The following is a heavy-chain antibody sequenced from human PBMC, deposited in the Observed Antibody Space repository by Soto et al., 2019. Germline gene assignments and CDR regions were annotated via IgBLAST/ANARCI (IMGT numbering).Heavy chain of an antibody. CDR2: IYYSGAT. J-gene: IGHJ1*01. CDR3: ARLAYSGYLQT. Sequence: SETLSLTCDVSGDSISTSSYYWGWIRQPPGKGLEWLASIYYSGATYYNPSLQSRVTISVDTSNNRFSLTLSSLTAADTAVYFCARLAYSGYLQTWGQGSLVTVS. D-gene: IGHD1-26*01. CDR1: GDSISTSSYY. V-gene: IGHV4-39*02.